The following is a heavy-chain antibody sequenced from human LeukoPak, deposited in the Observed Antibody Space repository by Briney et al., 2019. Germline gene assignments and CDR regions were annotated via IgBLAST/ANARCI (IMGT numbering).Heavy chain of an antibody. CDR3: ARRTTFPVVGMDV. V-gene: IGHV4-4*02. CDR1: GGSISSNIW. J-gene: IGHJ6*02. Sequence: PSGTLSLTCAVSGGSISSNIWWTWVRQPPGQGLEWIGEIFHSGSTNYTPSLKSRVTISVDKSKNQFSLKLSSVTAADTAVYYCARRTTFPVVGMDVWGQGTTVTVSS. D-gene: IGHD1-7*01. CDR2: IFHSGST.